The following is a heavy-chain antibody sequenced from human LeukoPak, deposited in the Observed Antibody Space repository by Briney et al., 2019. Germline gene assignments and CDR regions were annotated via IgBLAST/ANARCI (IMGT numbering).Heavy chain of an antibody. CDR3: ARALSKTYYDILTGYTNYYYYMDV. V-gene: IGHV1-69*05. J-gene: IGHJ6*03. D-gene: IGHD3-9*01. CDR1: GGTFSSYA. Sequence: GASVKVSCKASGGTFSSYAISWVRQAPGQGLEWMGGIIPIFGTANYAQKFQGRVTITTDESTSTAYMELSSLRSEDTAVYYCARALSKTYYDILTGYTNYYYYMDVWGKGTTVTVSS. CDR2: IIPIFGTA.